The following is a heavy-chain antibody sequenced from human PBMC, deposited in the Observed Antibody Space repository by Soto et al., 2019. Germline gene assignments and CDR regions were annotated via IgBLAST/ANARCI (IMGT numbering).Heavy chain of an antibody. Sequence: EVQLLESGGGLVQAGGSLRLSCAASGFTFSSYAMSWVRQAPGKGLEWVSAISGSGGRTYYADSVKGRFTISRDNSKNTLYLQMNSLRAEDTAVYYCARGDAYYDFNLGYWGQGTLVTVSS. CDR1: GFTFSSYA. V-gene: IGHV3-23*01. CDR2: ISGSGGRT. D-gene: IGHD3-3*01. CDR3: ARGDAYYDFNLGY. J-gene: IGHJ4*02.